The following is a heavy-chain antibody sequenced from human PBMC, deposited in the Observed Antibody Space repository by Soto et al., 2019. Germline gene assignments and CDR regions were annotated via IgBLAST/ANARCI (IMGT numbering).Heavy chain of an antibody. CDR2: ISTSGGNT. D-gene: IGHD2-15*01. V-gene: IGHV3-23*01. CDR1: GFTFSSYA. CDR3: AKGSGVCSGGSCYAPTDY. J-gene: IGHJ4*02. Sequence: EVQLLESGGDLVQPGGSLRLSCAASGFTFSSYAMSWVRQAPGEGLEWVSAISTSGGNTYYADSVKGRFTIYRDNSTITLYLVMNSLRAEDTAVYYCAKGSGVCSGGSCYAPTDYWGQGTLVTVSS.